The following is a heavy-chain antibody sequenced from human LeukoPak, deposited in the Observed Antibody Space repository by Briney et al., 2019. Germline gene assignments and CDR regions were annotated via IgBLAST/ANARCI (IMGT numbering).Heavy chain of an antibody. CDR2: MNPNSGNT. CDR1: GYTFTSYD. D-gene: IGHD6-13*01. J-gene: IGHJ5*02. Sequence: WASVKVSCKASGYTFTSYDINWVRQATGQGLEWMGWMNPNSGNTGYAQKFQGRVTMTRNTSVSTAYMELSSLRSEDTAVYYCARVRSSSWSHNWFDPWGQGTLVTVSS. CDR3: ARVRSSSWSHNWFDP. V-gene: IGHV1-8*01.